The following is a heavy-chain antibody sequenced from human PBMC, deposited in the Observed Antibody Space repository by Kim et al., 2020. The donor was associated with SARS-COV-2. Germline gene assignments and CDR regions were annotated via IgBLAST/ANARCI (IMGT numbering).Heavy chain of an antibody. CDR3: ACYGPNWFDP. J-gene: IGHJ5*02. CDR2: IYYSGST. D-gene: IGHD2-15*01. Sequence: SETLSLTCTVSGGSISSGGYYWSWIRQHPGKGLEWIGYIYYSGSTYYNPSLKSRVTISVDTSKNQFSLKLSSVTAADTAVYYCACYGPNWFDPWGQETLVTVSS. V-gene: IGHV4-31*03. CDR1: GGSISSGGYY.